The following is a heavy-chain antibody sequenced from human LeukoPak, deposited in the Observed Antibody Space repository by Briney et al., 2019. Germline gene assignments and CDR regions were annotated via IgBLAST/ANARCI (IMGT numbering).Heavy chain of an antibody. CDR1: GYTFTSYD. V-gene: IGHV1-8*03. Sequence: ASVNVSCKASGYTFTSYDINWVRQATGQGLEWMGWMNPNSGNTGYAQKFQGRVTITRNTSISTAYMELSSLRSEDTAVYYCARGSGMCSSTSCYTWGYWGQGTLVTVSS. CDR3: ARGSGMCSSTSCYTWGY. J-gene: IGHJ4*02. D-gene: IGHD2-2*02. CDR2: MNPNSGNT.